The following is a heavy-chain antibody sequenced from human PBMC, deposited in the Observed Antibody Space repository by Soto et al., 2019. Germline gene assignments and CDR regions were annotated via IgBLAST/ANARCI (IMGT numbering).Heavy chain of an antibody. J-gene: IGHJ4*02. D-gene: IGHD2-8*02. CDR2: IYPSDSDI. V-gene: IGHV5-51*01. CDR1: GYTFTNFW. Sequence: PGESLKISCQASGYTFTNFWIGWVRQMPGKGLGWMAIIYPSDSDIKYSPSFQGQVTISADRSLSTVYLQWNSLRDSDTAIYYCVRRAREKLVSPIENSSHFWGQAALLTVST. CDR3: VRRAREKLVSPIENSSHF.